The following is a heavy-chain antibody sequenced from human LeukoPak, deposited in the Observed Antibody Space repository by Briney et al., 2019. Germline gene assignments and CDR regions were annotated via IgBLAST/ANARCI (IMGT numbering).Heavy chain of an antibody. D-gene: IGHD5-18*01. CDR1: GFTFSGYG. V-gene: IGHV3-33*06. Sequence: GGSLRLSCAASGFTFSGYGMHWVRQAPDKGLGWVAVIGYDGNNKYYADSVKGRFPISRDNSKNTLYLQMNSLRAEDTAVYYCAKDWGYTTMVSYYFDYCGQGALVTVSS. CDR2: IGYDGNNK. CDR3: AKDWGYTTMVSYYFDY. J-gene: IGHJ4*02.